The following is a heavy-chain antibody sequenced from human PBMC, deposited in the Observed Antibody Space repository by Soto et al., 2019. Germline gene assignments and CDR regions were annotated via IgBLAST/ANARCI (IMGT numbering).Heavy chain of an antibody. D-gene: IGHD1-7*01. V-gene: IGHV3-30*18. CDR1: GFTFSSYG. J-gene: IGHJ4*02. CDR2: ISYDGSNK. Sequence: QVQLVESGGGVVQPGRSLRLSCAASGFTFSSYGMHWVRQAPGKGLEWVAVISYDGSNKYYADSVKGRFTISRDNSKNTLYLQMNSLRAEDTAVYYCAKDHLWNYPYYFHYWGQGTLVTVSS. CDR3: AKDHLWNYPYYFHY.